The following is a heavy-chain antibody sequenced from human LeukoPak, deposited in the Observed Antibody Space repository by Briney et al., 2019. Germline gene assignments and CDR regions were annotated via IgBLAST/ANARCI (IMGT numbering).Heavy chain of an antibody. V-gene: IGHV4-39*07. CDR3: ARDLNFYDSSGSYTEIDY. J-gene: IGHJ4*02. D-gene: IGHD3-22*01. CDR2: VHYSGST. CDR1: GDSISRSTYY. Sequence: PPETLSLTCSVSGDSISRSTYYWGWIRQPPGKGLEWIGSVHYSGSTFYNPSLKSRVTLSVDTSKSQFSLKLISVTAADTAIYYCARDLNFYDSSGSYTEIDYWGQGTLVTVSS.